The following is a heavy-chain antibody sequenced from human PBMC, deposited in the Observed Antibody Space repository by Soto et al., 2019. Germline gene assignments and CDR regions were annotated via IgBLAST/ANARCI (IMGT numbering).Heavy chain of an antibody. Sequence: QVQLQQWGAGLLKPSETLSLTCAVYGGAFSGYYWSWIRQPPGKGLEWIGEINHSGSTNYNPSLKSRVTISVVTSKNQFSLKLSSVTAADTAVYYCARGPGRIAARSALNYYYCMDVWGKGTTVTVSS. CDR3: ARGPGRIAARSALNYYYCMDV. CDR2: INHSGST. V-gene: IGHV4-34*01. D-gene: IGHD6-6*01. CDR1: GGAFSGYY. J-gene: IGHJ6*03.